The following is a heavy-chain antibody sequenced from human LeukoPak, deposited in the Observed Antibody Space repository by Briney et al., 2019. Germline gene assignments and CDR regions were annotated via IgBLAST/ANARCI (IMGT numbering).Heavy chain of an antibody. CDR2: TYYRSKWYT. CDR3: ARVIRGTTGTIDY. D-gene: IGHD1-1*01. Sequence: SQTLSLTCAISGDSVSRDSAAWDWIRQSPSRGLEWLGRTYYRSKWYTDYAVSVRSRITINPDTSKNQLSLQLNSVTPEDTAVYFCARVIRGTTGTIDYWGQGTLVTVSS. J-gene: IGHJ4*02. V-gene: IGHV6-1*01. CDR1: GDSVSRDSAA.